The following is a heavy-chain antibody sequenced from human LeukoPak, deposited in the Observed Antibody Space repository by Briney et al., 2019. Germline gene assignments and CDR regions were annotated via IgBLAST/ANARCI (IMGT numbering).Heavy chain of an antibody. Sequence: SETLSLTCTVSGGSISSGSYYWSWIRQPAGKGLEWIGRIYTSGSTNYNPSLKSRVTISVDTSKNQFSLKLSSVTAADTAVYYCARARVAFDIWGQGTMVTVSS. CDR2: IYTSGST. CDR3: ARARVAFDI. CDR1: GGSISSGSYY. J-gene: IGHJ3*02. V-gene: IGHV4-61*02.